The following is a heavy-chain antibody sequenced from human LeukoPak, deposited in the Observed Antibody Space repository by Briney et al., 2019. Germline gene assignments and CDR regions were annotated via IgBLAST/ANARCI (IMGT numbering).Heavy chain of an antibody. Sequence: PGGSLRLSCAASGFTFSSYAMCSVRQAPGRGVEWVSAISGSGGSTYSADSVKGRFTISRDNSKNTLYLQMNSLRAEDTAVYFCAKSQDGGRLFHFDYWGQGTLVTVSS. D-gene: IGHD1-26*01. J-gene: IGHJ4*02. CDR3: AKSQDGGRLFHFDY. CDR1: GFTFSSYA. V-gene: IGHV3-23*01. CDR2: ISGSGGST.